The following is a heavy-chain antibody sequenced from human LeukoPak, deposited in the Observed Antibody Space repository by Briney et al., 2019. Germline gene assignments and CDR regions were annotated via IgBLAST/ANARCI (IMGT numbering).Heavy chain of an antibody. D-gene: IGHD3-10*01. CDR3: AKRGPGSPQSGKYYFDY. V-gene: IGHV3-23*01. Sequence: GGTLRLSCAASGFTFSTYGMTWVRQAPGKGLEWVSAISGSAATTFYADSVKGRFTISRDNSKNTLYLQRNSLRAEDTAVYYCAKRGPGSPQSGKYYFDYWGQGTLVTVSS. J-gene: IGHJ4*02. CDR2: ISGSAATT. CDR1: GFTFSTYG.